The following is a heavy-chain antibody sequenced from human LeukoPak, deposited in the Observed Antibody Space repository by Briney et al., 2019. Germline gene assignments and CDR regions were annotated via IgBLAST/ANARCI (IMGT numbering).Heavy chain of an antibody. CDR3: ASLRSGSGTFYNDY. D-gene: IGHD3-10*01. CDR2: ISYDGSDK. CDR1: GFTFRNYG. Sequence: PGGSLRLSCAASGFTFRNYGMQWVRQTPGKGLEWATLISYDGSDKYYADSVKGRFSISRANSKNTLYLQMNSLRAEDTAVYYCASLRSGSGTFYNDYWGQGTLVTVSS. J-gene: IGHJ4*02. V-gene: IGHV3-30*03.